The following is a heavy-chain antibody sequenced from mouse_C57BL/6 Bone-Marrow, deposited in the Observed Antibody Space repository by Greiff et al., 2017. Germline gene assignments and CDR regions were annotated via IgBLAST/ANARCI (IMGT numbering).Heavy chain of an antibody. J-gene: IGHJ3*01. CDR1: GYTFTSYW. CDR3: ARGRWSWFAY. D-gene: IGHD2-3*01. CDR2: IDPSDSYT. V-gene: IGHV1-69*01. Sequence: QVQLQQSGAELVMPGASVKLSCKASGYTFTSYWMNWVKQRPGQGLEWIGEIDPSDSYTNYNQKFKGKSTLTVDKSSSTAYMQLSSLTSEDSAVYYCARGRWSWFAYGGQGTRVTVTA.